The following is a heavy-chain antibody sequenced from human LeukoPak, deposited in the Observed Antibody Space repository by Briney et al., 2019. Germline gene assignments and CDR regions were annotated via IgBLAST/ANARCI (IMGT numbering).Heavy chain of an antibody. V-gene: IGHV1-8*01. CDR2: MNPNSGNT. Sequence: GASVKFSCKASGYTFTSYEINWVRKAPGQGLEWMGWMNPNSGNTGYAQTFQGRVTMTRHTSIPPAYFYLTSLRTEHTTVYYCSRCLWQQLVPKFYYYGMDVWGQWTTVTVS. D-gene: IGHD6-13*01. CDR3: SRCLWQQLVPKFYYYGMDV. J-gene: IGHJ6*02. CDR1: GYTFTSYE.